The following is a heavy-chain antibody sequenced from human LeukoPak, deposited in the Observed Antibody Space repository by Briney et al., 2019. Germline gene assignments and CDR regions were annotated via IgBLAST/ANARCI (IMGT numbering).Heavy chain of an antibody. CDR1: GGSISSGSYY. V-gene: IGHV4-61*02. CDR3: ASAGMVRGPYYYYMDV. D-gene: IGHD3-10*01. CDR2: IYTSGST. J-gene: IGHJ6*03. Sequence: SETVSLTCTVSGGSISSGSYYWSWIRQPAGKGLEWIGRIYTSGSTNYHPSLKSRVTLSVGTSKNQFSLKLSSVTAADTAVYYCASAGMVRGPYYYYMDVWGKGTTVTVSS.